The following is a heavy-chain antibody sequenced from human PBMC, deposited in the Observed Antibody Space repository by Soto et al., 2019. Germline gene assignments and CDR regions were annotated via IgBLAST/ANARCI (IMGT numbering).Heavy chain of an antibody. CDR1: GGTFSSYA. J-gene: IGHJ6*04. Sequence: QVQLVQSGAEVKKPGSSVRVSCKASGGTFSSYAISWVRQAPGQGLEWMGGINPISGTANYAQKFQGRVTITAAEYTSTAYMGLSSLTSEDTAVYYCARSQGSSTSLEIYYYYYYGMDVWGKGTTVTVSS. D-gene: IGHD2-2*01. V-gene: IGHV1-69*01. CDR2: INPISGTA. CDR3: ARSQGSSTSLEIYYYYYYGMDV.